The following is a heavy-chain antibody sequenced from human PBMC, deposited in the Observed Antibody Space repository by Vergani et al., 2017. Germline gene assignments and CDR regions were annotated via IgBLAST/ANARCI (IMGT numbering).Heavy chain of an antibody. CDR2: FYWNDDQ. CDR3: VYRKTGGGTTGCFYPFYYYYYMDV. D-gene: IGHD1-7*01. J-gene: IGHJ6*03. V-gene: IGHV2-5*04. Sequence: QITLKESGPTLVKPTQTLTLTCTFSGFSLNTRGVSVAWIRQPPGKALDWLALFYWNDDQHYSPSLNNRVTITKDTSKNQVVLTMTNMDYVDTGTYYCVYRKTGGGTTGCFYPFYYYYYMDVWGKGTTVTVSS. CDR1: GFSLNTRGVS.